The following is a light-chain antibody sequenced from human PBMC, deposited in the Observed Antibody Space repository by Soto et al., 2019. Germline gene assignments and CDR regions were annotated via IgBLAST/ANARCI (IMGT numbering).Light chain of an antibody. Sequence: QSVLTQSPSASGTPGQRVTISCSGSSSNIGSNTVNWYQQLPGTAPKLLIYSNNQRPSGVPDRFSASKSGTSASLAISGLQSEDEADYYCAAWDDSLNGRVFGGGTKLTVL. J-gene: IGLJ3*02. V-gene: IGLV1-44*01. CDR3: AAWDDSLNGRV. CDR2: SNN. CDR1: SSNIGSNT.